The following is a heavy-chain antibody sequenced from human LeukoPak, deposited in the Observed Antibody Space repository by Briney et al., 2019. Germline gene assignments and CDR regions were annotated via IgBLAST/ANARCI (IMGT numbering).Heavy chain of an antibody. J-gene: IGHJ4*02. CDR1: GFTFSSYG. Sequence: PGRSLRLSCAASGFTFSSYGMHWVRQAPGKGLEWVAVISYDGSNKYYADSVKGRFTISRDNSKNTLYLQMSSLRAEDTAVYYCAKLKHDPFDYWGQGTLVTVSS. CDR3: AKLKHDPFDY. D-gene: IGHD1-1*01. V-gene: IGHV3-30*18. CDR2: ISYDGSNK.